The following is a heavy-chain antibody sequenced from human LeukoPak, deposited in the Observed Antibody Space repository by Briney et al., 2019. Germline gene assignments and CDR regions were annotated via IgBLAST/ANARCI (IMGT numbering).Heavy chain of an antibody. V-gene: IGHV5-51*01. CDR2: IYAGDSNT. CDR3: ARLGGDLYCTSTRCFYDY. J-gene: IGHJ4*02. CDR1: GHRFTSYW. D-gene: IGHD2-2*01. Sequence: GESLKISCKGSGHRFTSYWIGWVRRMPGKGLEWMGLIYAGDSNTRYRPSFQGQVTISVDKSISTAYLQWSSLKASDTAMYYCARLGGDLYCTSTRCFYDYWGQGTLVTVSP.